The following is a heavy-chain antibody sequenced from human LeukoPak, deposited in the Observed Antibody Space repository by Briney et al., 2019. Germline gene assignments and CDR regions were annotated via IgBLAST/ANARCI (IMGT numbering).Heavy chain of an antibody. CDR3: ARLWFGEKGLDV. CDR2: IYYSGST. Sequence: SETLSLTCTVSGGYISSYYWSWIRQPPGKGLEWIGYIYYSGSTNYNPSLKSRVTISVDTSKIQFSLKLSSVTAADTAVYYCARLWFGEKGLDVWGQGTTVTVSS. V-gene: IGHV4-59*01. CDR1: GGYISSYY. J-gene: IGHJ6*02. D-gene: IGHD3-10*01.